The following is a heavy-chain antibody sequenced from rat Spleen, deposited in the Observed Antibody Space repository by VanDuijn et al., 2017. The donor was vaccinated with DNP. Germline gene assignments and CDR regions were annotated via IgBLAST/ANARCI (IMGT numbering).Heavy chain of an antibody. CDR3: ARQVGYYDGSYYLYYFDY. V-gene: IGHV3-1*01. J-gene: IGHJ2*01. Sequence: EVQLQDSGPGLVKPSQSLSLTCSVTGYSITSNYWAWIRKFPGNKMEWMGYINYSGSTGYNPSLKSRISITRDTSKNQFFLQLNSVTTEDTATYYCARQVGYYDGSYYLYYFDYWGQGVMVTVSS. CDR2: INYSGST. D-gene: IGHD1-12*02. CDR1: GYSITSNY.